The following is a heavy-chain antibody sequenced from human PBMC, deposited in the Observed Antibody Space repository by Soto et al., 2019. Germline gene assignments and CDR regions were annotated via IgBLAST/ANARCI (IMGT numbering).Heavy chain of an antibody. CDR3: ARRPESTMSAGAFDI. D-gene: IGHD3-22*01. CDR1: GGSFSGYY. CDR2: INHSGST. V-gene: IGHV4-34*01. J-gene: IGHJ3*02. Sequence: QVQLQQWGAGLLKPSETLSLTCAVYGGSFSGYYWSWIRQPPGKGLEWIGEINHSGSTNYNPSLKSRVTISVDTSKNQFSLKLSSVTAADTAVYYCARRPESTMSAGAFDIWGQGTMVTVSS.